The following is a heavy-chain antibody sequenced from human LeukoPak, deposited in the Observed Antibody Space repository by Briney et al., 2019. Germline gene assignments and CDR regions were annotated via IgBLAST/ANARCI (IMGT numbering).Heavy chain of an antibody. CDR3: ARGDGRGVPLYYFDY. CDR2: IYYSGST. V-gene: IGHV4-61*05. J-gene: IGHJ4*02. D-gene: IGHD3-10*01. Sequence: SETLSLTCTVSGGSISSSSYYWGWIRQPPGKGLEWIGYIYYSGSTNYSPSLKNRITISLDTSKNQFSMKLTSVTAADTAVYYCARGDGRGVPLYYFDYWGQGTLVTVSS. CDR1: GGSISSSSYY.